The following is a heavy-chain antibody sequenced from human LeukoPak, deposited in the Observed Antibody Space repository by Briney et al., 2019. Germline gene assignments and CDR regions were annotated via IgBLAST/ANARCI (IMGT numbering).Heavy chain of an antibody. J-gene: IGHJ4*02. D-gene: IGHD3-22*01. CDR3: AREYDSSGYLDY. CDR1: GGTFSSYA. CDR2: IIPIFGIA. V-gene: IGHV1-69*04. Sequence: SVKVSCKASGGTFSSYAISWVRQAPGQGLEWMGRIIPIFGIANYAQKFQGRVTITADKSTSTAYIELSSLRSEDTAVYYCAREYDSSGYLDYWGQGTLVTVSS.